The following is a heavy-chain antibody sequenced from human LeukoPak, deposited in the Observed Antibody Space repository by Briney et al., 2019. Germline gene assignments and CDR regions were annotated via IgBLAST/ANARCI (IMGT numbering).Heavy chain of an antibody. CDR1: GGSISSGGYS. CDR3: ASGGYSYGFDY. V-gene: IGHV4-30-2*01. CDR2: IYHNGNT. J-gene: IGHJ4*02. D-gene: IGHD5-18*01. Sequence: PSQTLSLTCTVSGGSISSGGYSWSWIRQPPGKGLEWIGYIYHNGNTYYSPSLKSRVTISVDRSKNQLSLKLSSVTAADTAMYYCASGGYSYGFDYWGQGTLVTVSS.